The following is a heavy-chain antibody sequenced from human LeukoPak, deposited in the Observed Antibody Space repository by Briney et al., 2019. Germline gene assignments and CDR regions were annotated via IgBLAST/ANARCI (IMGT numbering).Heavy chain of an antibody. CDR3: ASSWEDDY. CDR2: IYHSGST. Sequence: SETLSLTCAVSGGSISSGGYSWSWIRQPPGKGLEWIGYIYHSGSTYYNPSLKSRVTISVDRSKNQFSLKLSSVTAADTAVYYCASSWEDDYWGQGTLVTVSS. V-gene: IGHV4-30-2*01. D-gene: IGHD1-26*01. CDR1: GGSISSGGYS. J-gene: IGHJ4*02.